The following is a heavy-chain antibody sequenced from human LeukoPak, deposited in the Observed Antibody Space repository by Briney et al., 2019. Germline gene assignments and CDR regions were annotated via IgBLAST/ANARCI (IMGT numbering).Heavy chain of an antibody. Sequence: PGGSLRLSCAASGFTFSSYAMHWVRQAPGKGLEWVSVISYDGSNKYYADSAKGRFTISRDNSKTTLYLQMNSLRAEDTAVYSCPRERYDYVWGSYRPAYWGQGTLVTVSS. V-gene: IGHV3-30-3*01. D-gene: IGHD3-16*02. CDR2: ISYDGSNK. CDR1: GFTFSSYA. J-gene: IGHJ4*02. CDR3: PRERYDYVWGSYRPAY.